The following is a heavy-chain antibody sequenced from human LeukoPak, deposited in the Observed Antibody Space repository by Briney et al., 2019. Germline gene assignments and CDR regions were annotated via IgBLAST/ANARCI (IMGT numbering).Heavy chain of an antibody. CDR1: GGSISSYY. V-gene: IGHV4-34*01. Sequence: ASETLSLTCTVSGGSISSYYWSWIRQPPGKGLEWIGEINHSGSTNYNPSLKSRVTISVDTSKNQFSLKLSSVTAADTAVYYCASTPFNYDYIWGSYRYRRAFDIWGQGTMVTVSS. D-gene: IGHD3-16*02. J-gene: IGHJ3*02. CDR3: ASTPFNYDYIWGSYRYRRAFDI. CDR2: INHSGST.